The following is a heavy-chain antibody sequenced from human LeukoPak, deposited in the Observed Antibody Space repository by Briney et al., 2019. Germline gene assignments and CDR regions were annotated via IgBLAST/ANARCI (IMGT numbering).Heavy chain of an antibody. CDR1: GGSISSYY. J-gene: IGHJ1*01. CDR2: IYYSGST. CDR3: LAWGYYYDSSGYPEYFQH. Sequence: SETLSLTCTVSGGSISSYYWSWLRQPPGKGLEWIGYIYYSGSTNYNPSLKSRVTISVDTSKNQFSLKLSSVTAADTAVYYCLAWGYYYDSSGYPEYFQHWGQGTLVTVSS. D-gene: IGHD3-22*01. V-gene: IGHV4-59*08.